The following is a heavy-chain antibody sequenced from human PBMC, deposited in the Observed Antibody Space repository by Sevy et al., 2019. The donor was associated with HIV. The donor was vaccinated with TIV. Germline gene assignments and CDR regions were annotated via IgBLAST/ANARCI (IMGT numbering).Heavy chain of an antibody. CDR1: GFTFSDYA. CDR2: ISYHERNQ. D-gene: IGHD6-6*01. V-gene: IGHV3-30*04. CDR3: ARKQFVLPFDY. Sequence: GGSLRLSCAASGFTFSDYAIHWVRQAPGKGLEWLAVISYHERNQFYADSVRGRFTISRDDSKNTVYLQMNSLRPDDTAVYYCARKQFVLPFDYWGQGTLVTVSS. J-gene: IGHJ4*02.